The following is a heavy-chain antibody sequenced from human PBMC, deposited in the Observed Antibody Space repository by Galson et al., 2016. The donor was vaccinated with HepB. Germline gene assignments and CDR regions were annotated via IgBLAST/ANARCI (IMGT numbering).Heavy chain of an antibody. CDR1: GLSLSPYA. D-gene: IGHD4-17*01. Sequence: SLRLSCAGSGLSLSPYAMSWGRQAPGKGLEWASGISASGGSKTYADSVRGRFIISRDNSNNKLFLQMNSLTTEDTAIYFCAKDRLSGHGDYSWGIFDIWGRGTEVTVSS. V-gene: IGHV3-23*01. CDR3: AKDRLSGHGDYSWGIFDI. J-gene: IGHJ3*02. CDR2: ISASGGSK.